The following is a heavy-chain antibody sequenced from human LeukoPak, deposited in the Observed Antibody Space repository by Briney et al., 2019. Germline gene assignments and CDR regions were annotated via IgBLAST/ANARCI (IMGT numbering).Heavy chain of an antibody. CDR2: ISSTSSYI. J-gene: IGHJ4*02. D-gene: IGHD2-21*02. CDR3: AKTGGRGDPFDY. V-gene: IGHV3-21*01. Sequence: GGSLRLSCAASGFTFSSYTINWFRQAPGKGLQWVSSISSTSSYINYADSVKGRFTISRDNAENSLYLEMNSLRVEDTAVYYCAKTGGRGDPFDYWGQGTLVTVSS. CDR1: GFTFSSYT.